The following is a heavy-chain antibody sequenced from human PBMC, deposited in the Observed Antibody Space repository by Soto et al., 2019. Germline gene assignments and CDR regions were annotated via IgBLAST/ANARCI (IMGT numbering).Heavy chain of an antibody. Sequence: EAQMLESGGGSVQPGGSLRLSCAASGFTFSTYAVAWVRQSPGKGLEWVSSISASGGDTWYADSVKGRFTISRDNSKTTLYLQMNSLRVEDTAVYYCARRPTATASWGQGTLVNVSS. D-gene: IGHD1-1*01. CDR2: ISASGGDT. J-gene: IGHJ5*02. CDR3: ARRPTATAS. CDR1: GFTFSTYA. V-gene: IGHV3-23*01.